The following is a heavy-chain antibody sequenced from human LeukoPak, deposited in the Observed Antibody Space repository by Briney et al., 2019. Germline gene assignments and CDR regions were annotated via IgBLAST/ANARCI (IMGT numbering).Heavy chain of an antibody. V-gene: IGHV3-23*01. CDR2: ISASGGST. CDR3: ARRGYCSGGDCLYFFDY. D-gene: IGHD2-15*01. J-gene: IGHJ4*02. CDR1: GFTFSGYA. Sequence: EGSLRLSCAASGFTFSGYAMSWVRQAPGKGLEWVSFISASGGSTYYADSVKGRFTISRDNSKNTLYLQMNSLRAEDTAVYYCARRGYCSGGDCLYFFDYWGQGTLVTVSS.